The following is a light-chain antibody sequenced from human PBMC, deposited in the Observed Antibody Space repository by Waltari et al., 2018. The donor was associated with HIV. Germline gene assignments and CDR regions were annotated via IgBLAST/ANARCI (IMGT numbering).Light chain of an antibody. Sequence: QSALTQHPSASGSPGQSVTISCPGTSSDVAGYNYVSWYQQHPGKATKPMIYEVSKRPSWVPDRFSGSKSGNTASLTVSGLQAEDEADYYCSSYAGSNNFVVFGGGTKLTVL. J-gene: IGLJ2*01. CDR1: SSDVAGYNY. CDR3: SSYAGSNNFVV. V-gene: IGLV2-8*01. CDR2: EVS.